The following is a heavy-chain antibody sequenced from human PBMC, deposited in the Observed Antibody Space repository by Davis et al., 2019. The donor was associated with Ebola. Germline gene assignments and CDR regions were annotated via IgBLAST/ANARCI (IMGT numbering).Heavy chain of an antibody. V-gene: IGHV1-69*06. CDR2: IIPIFGTA. J-gene: IGHJ4*02. D-gene: IGHD3-22*01. Sequence: AASVKVSCKASGYTFTSYYMHWVRQAPGQGLEWMGGIIPIFGTANYAQKFQGRVTITADKSTSTAYMELSSLRSEDTAVYYCARERFRGLLLFNYWGQGTLVTVSS. CDR3: ARERFRGLLLFNY. CDR1: GYTFTSYY.